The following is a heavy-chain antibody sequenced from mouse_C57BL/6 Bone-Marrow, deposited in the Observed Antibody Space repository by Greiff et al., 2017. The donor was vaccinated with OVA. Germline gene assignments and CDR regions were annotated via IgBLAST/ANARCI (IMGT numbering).Heavy chain of an antibody. CDR1: GYTFTSYG. V-gene: IGHV1-81*01. D-gene: IGHD1-1*01. CDR2: IYPRSGNT. J-gene: IGHJ2*01. CDR3: ASSVVITTVVATDYFDY. Sequence: QVQLQQSGAELARPGASVKLSCKASGYTFTSYGISWVKQRTGQGLEWIGEIYPRSGNTYYNEKFKGKATLTADKSSSTAYMELRSLTSVDSAVYFCASSVVITTVVATDYFDYWGQGTTLTVSS.